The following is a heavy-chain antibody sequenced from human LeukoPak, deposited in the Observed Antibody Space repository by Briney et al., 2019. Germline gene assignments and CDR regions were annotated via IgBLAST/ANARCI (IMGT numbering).Heavy chain of an antibody. V-gene: IGHV4-38-2*01. CDR1: GYSISSGYY. D-gene: IGHD5-24*01. CDR2: IYHSGST. J-gene: IGHJ4*02. Sequence: SETLSLTCAVSGYSISSGYYWGWIRQPPGKGLEWIGSIYHSGSTYYNPSLKSRVTISVDTSKNQFSLKLSSVTAADTAVYYCARPRGYNLSGLGYWGQGTLVTVSS. CDR3: ARPRGYNLSGLGY.